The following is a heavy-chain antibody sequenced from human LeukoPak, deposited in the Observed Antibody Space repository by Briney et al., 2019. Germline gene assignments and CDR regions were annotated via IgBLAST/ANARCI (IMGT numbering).Heavy chain of an antibody. CDR2: IYPGDSDT. J-gene: IGHJ5*02. Sequence: GESLKISCQGSGSRFSTYWIGWVRQMPGRGLGWMGFIYPGDSDTRYSPSFQGQVTISANKSISTAYLQWSSLKASDTAMYYCARRGAAGTSWFDPWGQGTLVTVSS. CDR1: GSRFSTYW. V-gene: IGHV5-51*01. D-gene: IGHD6-13*01. CDR3: ARRGAAGTSWFDP.